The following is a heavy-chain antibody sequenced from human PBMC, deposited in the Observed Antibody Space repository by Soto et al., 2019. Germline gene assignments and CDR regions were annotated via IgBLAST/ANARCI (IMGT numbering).Heavy chain of an antibody. CDR3: ARDKLYDSGGYFDS. Sequence: SVKVSCKASRGTFSSYAISWVRQAPGQGLEWMGGIIPIFGTANYAQKFQGRVTITAHESTSTAYMEPSSLRSNYKGVYYCARDKLYDSGGYFDSWGQGTLVTVSS. V-gene: IGHV1-69*13. CDR2: IIPIFGTA. D-gene: IGHD3-22*01. CDR1: RGTFSSYA. J-gene: IGHJ4*02.